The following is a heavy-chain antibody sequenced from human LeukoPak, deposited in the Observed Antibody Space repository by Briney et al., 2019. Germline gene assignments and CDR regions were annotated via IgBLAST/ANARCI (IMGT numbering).Heavy chain of an antibody. Sequence: SETLSLTCTVSDGSISNYYWSWIRQPAGKGLEWIGRIYTSGSTDYNPSLKSRVTMSVDTSKNQFSLKLSSVTAADTAVFYCARYSGWVSDYWGQGTLVTVSS. D-gene: IGHD6-19*01. CDR2: IYTSGST. CDR1: DGSISNYY. J-gene: IGHJ4*02. CDR3: ARYSGWVSDY. V-gene: IGHV4-4*07.